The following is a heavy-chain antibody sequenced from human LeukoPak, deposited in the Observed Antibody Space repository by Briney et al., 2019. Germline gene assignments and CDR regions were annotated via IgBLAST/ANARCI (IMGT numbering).Heavy chain of an antibody. CDR1: GFTFSSYS. CDR3: ASGARLPGYSYGRAGAFDY. D-gene: IGHD5-18*01. J-gene: IGHJ4*02. V-gene: IGHV4-59*08. Sequence: GSLRLSCAASGFTFSSYSMNWVRQAPGKGLEWIGYIYYSGSTNYNPSLKSRVTISIDTSKNQFSLKLSSVTAADTAVYYCASGARLPGYSYGRAGAFDYWGQGTLVTVSS. CDR2: IYYSGST.